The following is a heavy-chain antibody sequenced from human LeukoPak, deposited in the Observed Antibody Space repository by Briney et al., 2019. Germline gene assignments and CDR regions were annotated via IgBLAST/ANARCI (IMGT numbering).Heavy chain of an antibody. CDR2: IYTSGST. Sequence: PSETLSLTCTVSGGSISYYYWSWIRQPPGKGLEWIGYIYTSGSTKYNPSLNSRVTISVDTSKNRFSLRLSSATAADTAVYYCARHGPSHYYDYHINVWGKGTTVTVSS. V-gene: IGHV4-4*09. CDR3: ARHGPSHYYDYHINV. J-gene: IGHJ6*03. CDR1: GGSISYYY.